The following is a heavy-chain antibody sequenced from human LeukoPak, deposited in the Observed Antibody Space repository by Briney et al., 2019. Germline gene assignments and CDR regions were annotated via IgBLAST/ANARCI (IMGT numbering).Heavy chain of an antibody. CDR1: GGSMSPYH. CDR2: IYYSGST. Sequence: SETLSLTCNVSGGSMSPYHWGWIRQPPGKGLEWTGYIYYSGSTNYNPSLKSRVTISVDTSKNQFSLKLSSVTAADTAIYYCARAVSGRFDYWGQGTLVTVSS. V-gene: IGHV4-59*08. CDR3: ARAVSGRFDY. D-gene: IGHD6-19*01. J-gene: IGHJ4*02.